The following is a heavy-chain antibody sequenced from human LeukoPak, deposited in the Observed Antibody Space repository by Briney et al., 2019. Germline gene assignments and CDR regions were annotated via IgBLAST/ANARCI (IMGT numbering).Heavy chain of an antibody. CDR3: ARDYSSSWGMNYYGMDV. CDR2: IYYIGST. Sequence: KTSETLSLTCTVSGASVSSGSYYWSWIRQPPGKGLEWIGNIYYIGSTNHNPSLKSRVTISVDTSKNQFSLKLSSVTAADTAVYYCARDYSSSWGMNYYGMDVWGKGTTVTVPS. V-gene: IGHV4-61*01. CDR1: GASVSSGSYY. D-gene: IGHD6-13*01. J-gene: IGHJ6*04.